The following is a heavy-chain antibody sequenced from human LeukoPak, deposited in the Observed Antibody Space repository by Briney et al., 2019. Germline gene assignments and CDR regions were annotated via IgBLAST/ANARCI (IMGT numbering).Heavy chain of an antibody. Sequence: PGGSLRLSCAASGFTFSSYTMSWVRQAPGRGLEWVSAISSSGGSTYYADSVKGRFTISRDNFKHTLYLQMNSLRAEDTAVYYCARSGSGSYFLDYWGQGTLVTVSS. J-gene: IGHJ4*02. V-gene: IGHV3-23*01. CDR2: ISSSGGST. CDR3: ARSGSGSYFLDY. CDR1: GFTFSSYT. D-gene: IGHD3-10*01.